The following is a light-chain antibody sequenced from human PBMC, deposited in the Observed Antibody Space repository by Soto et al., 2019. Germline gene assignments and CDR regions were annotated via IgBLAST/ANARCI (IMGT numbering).Light chain of an antibody. V-gene: IGLV2-14*01. Sequence: QLVLTQPASVSGSPGQSITISCTGTSSDVGGYNYVSWYQEYPGKAPKLMIYEVSKRPSGVSNRFSGSKSGNTASLTISGLQADDEAEYYCNSRTSSGSSVFGGGTKLTVL. CDR3: NSRTSSGSSV. CDR2: EVS. CDR1: SSDVGGYNY. J-gene: IGLJ2*01.